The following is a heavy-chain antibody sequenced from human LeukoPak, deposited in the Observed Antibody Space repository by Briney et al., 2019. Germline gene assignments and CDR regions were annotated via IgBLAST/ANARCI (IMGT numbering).Heavy chain of an antibody. V-gene: IGHV3-49*04. J-gene: IGHJ4*02. CDR3: TRGRQWLVY. CDR1: GFTFGDYA. Sequence: GGSLRLSCTASGFTFGDYAMSWVRQAPGKGLEWVGFIRSKAYGGTTEYAASVKGRFTISRDDPKSIAYLQMNSLKTEDTAVYYCTRGRQWLVYWGQGTLVTVSS. CDR2: IRSKAYGGTT. D-gene: IGHD6-19*01.